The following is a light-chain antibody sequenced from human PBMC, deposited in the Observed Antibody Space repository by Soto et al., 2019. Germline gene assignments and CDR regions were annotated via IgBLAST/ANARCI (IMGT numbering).Light chain of an antibody. J-gene: IGLJ2*01. CDR2: STT. CDR3: VLYMGSGISI. Sequence: QTVVTQEPSLSVSPGGTVTLTCGLSSGSVSTSHYTTWCQQTPGQAPRTLIYSTTSRSTGAPDRFSGSILGNRAALTITGAQTDDESDYYYVLYMGSGISIFGGGTKLTVL. CDR1: SGSVSTSHY. V-gene: IGLV8-61*01.